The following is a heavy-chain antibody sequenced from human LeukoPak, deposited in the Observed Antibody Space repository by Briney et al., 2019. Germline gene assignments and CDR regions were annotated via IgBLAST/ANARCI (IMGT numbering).Heavy chain of an antibody. Sequence: SETLSLTCTVSGGSISSNYWSWIRQPPGKGLEWIGYIHYSGATNYNPSLKSRVTISADTSKNQFSLKLSSVTAADTAMYYYARDAAGFNSSWEFDYWGQGTLVTVSS. CDR3: ARDAAGFNSSWEFDY. D-gene: IGHD6-13*01. V-gene: IGHV4-59*01. CDR1: GGSISSNY. J-gene: IGHJ4*02. CDR2: IHYSGAT.